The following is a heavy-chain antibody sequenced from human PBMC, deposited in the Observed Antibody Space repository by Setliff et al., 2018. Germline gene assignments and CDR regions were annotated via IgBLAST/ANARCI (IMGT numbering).Heavy chain of an antibody. Sequence: GSLRLSCAASGFTFSNAWMNWVRQAPGKGLEWVSSISSSSSYIYYADSVKGRFTISRDNAKNSLYLQMNSLRAEDTAVYYCVRDGYYNFWSGPSLAPNWFDPWGQGTLVTVSS. CDR3: VRDGYYNFWSGPSLAPNWFDP. V-gene: IGHV3-21*06. D-gene: IGHD3-3*01. CDR1: GFTFSNAW. CDR2: ISSSSSYI. J-gene: IGHJ5*02.